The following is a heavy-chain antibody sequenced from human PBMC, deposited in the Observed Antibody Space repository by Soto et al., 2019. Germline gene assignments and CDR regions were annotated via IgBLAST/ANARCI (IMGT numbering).Heavy chain of an antibody. CDR3: AREASAVISLDY. CDR1: GYIFTAYS. D-gene: IGHD6-19*01. CDR2: FNPNSGDT. Sequence: ASVKVSCKASGYIFTAYSMHWVRQAPGQGLEWVGWFNPNSGDTIYAQKFQGRVTLTRDTSISTAYMELHSLRSDDTAVYSCAREASAVISLDYWGQGTPVTVS. V-gene: IGHV1-2*02. J-gene: IGHJ4*02.